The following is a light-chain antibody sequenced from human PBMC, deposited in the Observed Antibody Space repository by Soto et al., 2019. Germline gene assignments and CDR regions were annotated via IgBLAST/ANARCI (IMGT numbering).Light chain of an antibody. V-gene: IGKV1-39*01. CDR3: LQSSSTPLT. J-gene: IGKJ4*01. CDR1: QSVFNH. Sequence: DVQMTQSPSSLSASVGDSVTITCRASQSVFNHLSWFQQRPGKGPKLLIYDASSLHAGVPSRFSGSGYGTDFTLTISTVQPEDSAIYYCLQSSSTPLTFGGGTRVELK. CDR2: DAS.